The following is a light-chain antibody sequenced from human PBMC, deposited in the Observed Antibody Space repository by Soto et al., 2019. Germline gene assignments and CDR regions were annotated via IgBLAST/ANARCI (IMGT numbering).Light chain of an antibody. CDR2: TNN. V-gene: IGLV1-47*02. J-gene: IGLJ1*01. Sequence: QSVLTQPPSASGTPGQRVTISCSGSSSNIGRNSVYWYQQLPGTAPKLLIYTNNQRPSGVPDRFSGSKSGTSASLAISGLRSEDEADYYCAAWDDSLSTYVFGTGTKLTVL. CDR3: AAWDDSLSTYV. CDR1: SSNIGRNS.